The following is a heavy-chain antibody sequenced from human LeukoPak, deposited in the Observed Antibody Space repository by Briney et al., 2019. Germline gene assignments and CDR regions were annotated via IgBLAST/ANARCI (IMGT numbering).Heavy chain of an antibody. CDR1: GFTVSSNY. CDR3: VGRRPLHDHERVGRDLDY. D-gene: IGHD3-10*01. J-gene: IGHJ4*02. Sequence: GGSLRLSCAASGFTVSSNYMSWVRQAPGKGLEWVSVIYSGGSTYYAGSVKGRFTISRDNSKNTLYLQMNSLRAEDTAVYYCVGRRPLHDHERVGRDLDYWGQGTLVTVSS. V-gene: IGHV3-53*01. CDR2: IYSGGST.